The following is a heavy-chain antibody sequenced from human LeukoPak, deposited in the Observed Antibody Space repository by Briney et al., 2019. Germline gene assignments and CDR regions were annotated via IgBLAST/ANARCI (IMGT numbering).Heavy chain of an antibody. J-gene: IGHJ6*02. CDR3: ARRPWGGIDV. D-gene: IGHD1-26*01. Sequence: PSETLSLTCTVSGGSIGDYYWSWIRQPSGKGLEWLGYIHSGYTNYNPSLKSRVTISIDTSKNQYSLDQNSVTAADTAVYYFARRPWGGIDVWGQGTTVTVSS. CDR2: IHSGYT. CDR1: GGSIGDYY. V-gene: IGHV4-59*01.